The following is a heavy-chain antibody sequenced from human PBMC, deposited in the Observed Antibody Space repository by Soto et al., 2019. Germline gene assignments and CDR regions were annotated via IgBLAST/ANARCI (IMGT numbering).Heavy chain of an antibody. Sequence: PSETLSLTCTVSGGSISSSSNYWGWIRQPPGKGLEWIGSIYYSGSTYYNPSRKRRVTISVDTSKNQFSLKLSSVTAANTAVYYCGTAGRDGSGIVIDYNYGMDVWGQGTTVTVSS. V-gene: IGHV4-39*01. CDR1: GGSISSSSNY. CDR3: GTAGRDGSGIVIDYNYGMDV. CDR2: IYYSGST. J-gene: IGHJ6*02. D-gene: IGHD3-10*01.